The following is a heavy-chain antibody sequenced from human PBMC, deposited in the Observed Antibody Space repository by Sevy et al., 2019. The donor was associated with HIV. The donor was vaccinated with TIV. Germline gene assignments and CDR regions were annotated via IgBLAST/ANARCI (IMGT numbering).Heavy chain of an antibody. V-gene: IGHV1-2*02. J-gene: IGHJ4*02. Sequence: ASVKVSCKASGYTFTGYYMHWVRQAPGQGLEWMGWINPNSGGTNYAQKFQGRVTMTRDTSISTAYMELSRLGSDDTAVYYCARDPPKGRAVAGTGGDYWGQGTLVTVSS. CDR3: ARDPPKGRAVAGTGGDY. D-gene: IGHD6-19*01. CDR2: INPNSGGT. CDR1: GYTFTGYY.